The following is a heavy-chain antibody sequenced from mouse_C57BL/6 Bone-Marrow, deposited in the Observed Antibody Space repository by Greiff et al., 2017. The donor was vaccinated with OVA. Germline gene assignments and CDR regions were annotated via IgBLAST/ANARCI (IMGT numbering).Heavy chain of an antibody. Sequence: VQLKESGAELVRPGASVKLSCTASGFNFTDDYMHWVKQRPEQGLEWIGWIDPENGDTEYASKFQGKATLTADTSSNPAYLQLSSLTSEDTDVYYCTSYGNEDYWGQGTTLTVSS. CDR1: GFNFTDDY. D-gene: IGHD2-1*01. V-gene: IGHV14-4*01. J-gene: IGHJ2*01. CDR3: TSYGNEDY. CDR2: IDPENGDT.